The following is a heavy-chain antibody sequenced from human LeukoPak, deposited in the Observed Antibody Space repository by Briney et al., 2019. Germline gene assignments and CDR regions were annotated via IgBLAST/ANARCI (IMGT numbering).Heavy chain of an antibody. CDR2: MNPHSGNT. CDR1: GYTFTFYD. J-gene: IGHJ5*02. Sequence: ASVKVSCKASGYTFTFYDIQWVRQAAGQGLEWMGWMNPHSGNTGYAQKFQGRVTMTEDTSTDTAYMELSSLRSEDTAVYYCATVGYYDSSGYQWWFDPWGQGTLVTVSS. D-gene: IGHD3-22*01. V-gene: IGHV1-8*02. CDR3: ATVGYYDSSGYQWWFDP.